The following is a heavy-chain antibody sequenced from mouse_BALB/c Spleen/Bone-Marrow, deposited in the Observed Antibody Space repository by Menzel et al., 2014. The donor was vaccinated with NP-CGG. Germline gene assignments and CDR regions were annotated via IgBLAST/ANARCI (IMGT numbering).Heavy chain of an antibody. D-gene: IGHD2-4*01. J-gene: IGHJ3*01. CDR3: ARGYDYSSWFAY. CDR2: INNNGGDT. Sequence: EVMLVESGGGLVQPGGSLKLSCAASGFTFSSYGMSWVRQTPDKRLEMIATINNNGGDTYYPDSVKGRFTISRDNARNTLYLQMISLKSEDTAMYYCARGYDYSSWFAYWGQGTLVTVSP. CDR1: GFTFSSYG. V-gene: IGHV5-6-3*01.